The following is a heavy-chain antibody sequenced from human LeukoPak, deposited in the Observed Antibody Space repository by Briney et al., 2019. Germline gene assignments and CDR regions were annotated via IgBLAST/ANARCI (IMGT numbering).Heavy chain of an antibody. D-gene: IGHD6-13*01. V-gene: IGHV1-69*13. CDR3: ARDVATAGWFDP. CDR2: IIPIFGTA. J-gene: IGHJ5*02. CDR1: GGTFSSYA. Sequence: ASVKVSCKASGGTFSSYAISWARQAPGQGLEWMGGIIPIFGTANYAQKFQGRVTITADESTSTAYMELSCLRSEDTAVYYCARDVATAGWFDPWGQGTLVTVSS.